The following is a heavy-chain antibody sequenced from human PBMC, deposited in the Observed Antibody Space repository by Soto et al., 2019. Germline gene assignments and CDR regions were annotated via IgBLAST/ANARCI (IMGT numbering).Heavy chain of an antibody. D-gene: IGHD1-7*01. V-gene: IGHV3-15*07. CDR2: IKRKTEGETT. Sequence: PGGSLRLSCAFSDFTFNIAWMNWVRQAPGEGLEWVGRIKRKTEGETTDYAVPVRGRFTISKDESKNTLYLQMNSLKIEDTALYYCAADTETTSNEAFDYWGKGILVTVSS. CDR1: DFTFNIAW. J-gene: IGHJ4*02. CDR3: AADTETTSNEAFDY.